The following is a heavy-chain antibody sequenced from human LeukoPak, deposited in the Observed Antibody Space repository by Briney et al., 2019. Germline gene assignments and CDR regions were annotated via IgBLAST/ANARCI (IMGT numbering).Heavy chain of an antibody. D-gene: IGHD6-13*01. CDR2: LSGGGGTT. CDR3: AKDSMAWYSRAPYFDY. Sequence: GGYLRLSCAASGFTFSSHAMSWVRQAPGKGLQWVSALSGGGGTTYYADSVKGRFTISRDNSKDTLYLQMNSLRAEDTAVYYCAKDSMAWYSRAPYFDYWGQGTLVTVSS. V-gene: IGHV3-23*01. J-gene: IGHJ4*02. CDR1: GFTFSSHA.